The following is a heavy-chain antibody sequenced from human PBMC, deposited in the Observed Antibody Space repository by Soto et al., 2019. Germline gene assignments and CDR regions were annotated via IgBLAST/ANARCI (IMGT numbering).Heavy chain of an antibody. J-gene: IGHJ4*02. D-gene: IGHD3-3*01. CDR2: IRNKANSYTA. V-gene: IGHV3-72*01. CDR3: ARVCSGYAGGVFDY. CDR1: GFTFSDHY. Sequence: EVQLVESGGGLVQPGGSLRLSCAASGFTFSDHYMDWVRQAPGKGLEWVGRIRNKANSYTAEYAASVRGRFTISRDDSKNSLYLQMNSLKTEDTALYYCARVCSGYAGGVFDYWGQGALVTVSS.